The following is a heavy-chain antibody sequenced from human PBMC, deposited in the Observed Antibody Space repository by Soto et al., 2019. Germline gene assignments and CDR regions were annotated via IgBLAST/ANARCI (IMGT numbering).Heavy chain of an antibody. CDR1: GGSISRYY. CDR2: IYYSGST. D-gene: IGHD3-16*02. Sequence: PSETLSLTCTVSGGSISRYYWSWIRQPPGKGLEWIGYIYYSGSTNYNPSLKSRVTISVDTSKNQFSLKLSSVTAADTAVYYCGRGGISILFDYWGQGTLVTVSS. J-gene: IGHJ4*02. CDR3: GRGGISILFDY. V-gene: IGHV4-59*01.